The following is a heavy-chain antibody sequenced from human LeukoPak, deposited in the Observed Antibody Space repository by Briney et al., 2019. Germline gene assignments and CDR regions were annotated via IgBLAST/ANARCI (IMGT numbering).Heavy chain of an antibody. CDR3: ARDIVVVPAAPSYYYGMDV. CDR2: MSPNSGNT. Sequence: ASVKVSCKASGYTFTSYDINWVRQATGQGPEWMGWMSPNSGNTGYAQKFQGRVTMTRSTSMSTAYMELSSLRSEDTAVYYCARDIVVVPAAPSYYYGMDVWGQGTTVTVSS. D-gene: IGHD2-2*01. CDR1: GYTFTSYD. J-gene: IGHJ6*02. V-gene: IGHV1-8*01.